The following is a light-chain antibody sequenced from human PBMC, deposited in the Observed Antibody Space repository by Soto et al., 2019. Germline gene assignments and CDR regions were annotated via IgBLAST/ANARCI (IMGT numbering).Light chain of an antibody. J-gene: IGKJ5*01. V-gene: IGKV3D-20*02. CDR2: GAS. CDR1: QSVSNNY. Sequence: ENVLTHSPRTLSLSPCDRASLSSRASQSVSNNYLAWHQQRPGQAPRLLIFGASNRATGVPDRFTGSASGTDFTLTISRLQPEDFAVYYCQQRSNWITFGQGTDWRL. CDR3: QQRSNWIT.